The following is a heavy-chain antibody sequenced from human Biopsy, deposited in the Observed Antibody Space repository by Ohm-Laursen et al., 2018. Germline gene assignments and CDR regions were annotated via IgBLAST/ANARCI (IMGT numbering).Heavy chain of an antibody. CDR1: GDSVTKYY. D-gene: IGHD4-11*01. Sequence: TLSLTCTVSGDSVTKYYWSWIRQPPGKGLEWIGHIYYSVMTNYNPSLQSRVSISVDTSRNQVSLTLSSVTAADTAVYYCARDSGILNYGNFKYYHYYGMDVWGQGTKAIVSS. CDR2: IYYSVMT. J-gene: IGHJ6*02. V-gene: IGHV4-59*02. CDR3: ARDSGILNYGNFKYYHYYGMDV.